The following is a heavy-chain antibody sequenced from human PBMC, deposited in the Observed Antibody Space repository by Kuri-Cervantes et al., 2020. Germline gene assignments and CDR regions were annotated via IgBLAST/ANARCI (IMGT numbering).Heavy chain of an antibody. CDR3: AKDRKDYSNYVAEYFQH. D-gene: IGHD4-11*01. Sequence: SLRLSCAASGFTFDDYAMHWVRQAPGKGLEWVSGISWNSGSIGYADSVKGRFTISRDNAKNSLYLQMNSLRAEDTAVYYCAKDRKDYSNYVAEYFQHWGQGTLVTDSS. CDR1: GFTFDDYA. CDR2: ISWNSGSI. J-gene: IGHJ1*01. V-gene: IGHV3-9*01.